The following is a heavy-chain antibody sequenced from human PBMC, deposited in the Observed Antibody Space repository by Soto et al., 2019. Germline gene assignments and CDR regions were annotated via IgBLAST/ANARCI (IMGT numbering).Heavy chain of an antibody. CDR1: GFTFSSYS. CDR3: ARDLQGYYYDSSGYPHAEYFQH. D-gene: IGHD3-22*01. CDR2: ISSSSSYI. J-gene: IGHJ1*01. Sequence: GESLKISCAASGFTFSSYSMNWVRQAPGKGLEWVSSISSSSSYIYYADSVKGRFTISRDNAKNSLYLQMNSLRAEDTAVYYCARDLQGYYYDSSGYPHAEYFQHWGQGTLVTVSS. V-gene: IGHV3-21*01.